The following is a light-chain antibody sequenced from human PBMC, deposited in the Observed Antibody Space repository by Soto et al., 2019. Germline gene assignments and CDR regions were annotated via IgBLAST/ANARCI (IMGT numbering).Light chain of an antibody. CDR3: QQHGTSPIT. Sequence: EMVVTQSPATLSVSPGERATLSCRASQSVSSSYLAWYQQKPGQAPRLLIYGASSRATGIPDRFSGSGSGTDFTLTISRLEPEDFAVYYCQQHGTSPITFGQGTRLEIK. CDR2: GAS. V-gene: IGKV3-20*01. J-gene: IGKJ5*01. CDR1: QSVSSSY.